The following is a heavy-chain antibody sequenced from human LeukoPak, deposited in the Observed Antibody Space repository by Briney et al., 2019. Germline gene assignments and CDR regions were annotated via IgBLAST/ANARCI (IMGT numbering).Heavy chain of an antibody. CDR3: ARDRGSGYNWFDP. J-gene: IGHJ5*02. CDR2: IIPIFGTA. CDR1: GGTFSSYA. V-gene: IGHV1-69*13. Sequence: ASVKVSCKASGGTFSSYAISWVRQAPGQGLELMGGIIPIFGTANYAQKFQGRVTITADESTSTAYMELSSLRSEDTAVYYCARDRGSGYNWFDPWGQGTLVTVSS. D-gene: IGHD5-12*01.